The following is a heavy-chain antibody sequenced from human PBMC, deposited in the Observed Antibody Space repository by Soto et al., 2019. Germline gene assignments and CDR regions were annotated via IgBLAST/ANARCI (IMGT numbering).Heavy chain of an antibody. D-gene: IGHD3-10*01. CDR1: GGSISSGDYY. CDR2: ISYSGRT. V-gene: IGHV4-30-4*01. J-gene: IGHJ4*02. CDR3: ARFRDDSGSYDK. Sequence: SETLSLTCTVSGGSISSGDYYWSWIRQPPGKGLEWIGYISYSGRTSYNASLKSRVTISLDTSKNQFSLKLNSVTAADTAVYFCARFRDDSGSYDKWGQGTLVTVSS.